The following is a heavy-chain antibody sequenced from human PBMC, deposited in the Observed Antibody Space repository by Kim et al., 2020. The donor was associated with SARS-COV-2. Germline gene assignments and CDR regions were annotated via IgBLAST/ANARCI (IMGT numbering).Heavy chain of an antibody. Sequence: YSPSLKSRFTISVDTSKNQFALKRSSVTAADTAVYYCARGPDSSGYYYSYWGQGTLVTVSS. V-gene: IGHV4-31*02. J-gene: IGHJ4*02. CDR3: ARGPDSSGYYYSY. D-gene: IGHD3-22*01.